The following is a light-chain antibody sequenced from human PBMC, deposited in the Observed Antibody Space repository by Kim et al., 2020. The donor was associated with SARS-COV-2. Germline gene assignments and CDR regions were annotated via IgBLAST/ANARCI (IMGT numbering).Light chain of an antibody. CDR2: WAS. Sequence: KPTLDCKSSQTVLYSSDNKNYLAWYQQKPGQPPKLLIYWASTRESGVPGRFSGSGSGTDFTLTISCLQAEDVAVYYCQQYYSTPYTFGQGTKLEI. V-gene: IGKV4-1*01. CDR3: QQYYSTPYT. J-gene: IGKJ2*01. CDR1: QTVLYSSDNKNY.